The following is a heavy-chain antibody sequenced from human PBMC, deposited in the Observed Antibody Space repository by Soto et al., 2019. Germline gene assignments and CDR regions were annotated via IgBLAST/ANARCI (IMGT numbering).Heavy chain of an antibody. CDR3: ARLRCSGGSCYSADYYGMDV. V-gene: IGHV4-30-2*01. J-gene: IGHJ6*02. Sequence: PSETLSLTCAVSGGSISRGGYSWRWIRQPPGKGLEWIGYIYHSGSTYYNPSLKSRVTISVDTSKNQFSLKLSSVTAADTAVYYCARLRCSGGSCYSADYYGMDVWGQGTTVTVSS. D-gene: IGHD2-15*01. CDR2: IYHSGST. CDR1: GGSISRGGYS.